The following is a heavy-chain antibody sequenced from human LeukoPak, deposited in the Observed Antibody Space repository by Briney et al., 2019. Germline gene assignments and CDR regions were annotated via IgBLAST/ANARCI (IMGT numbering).Heavy chain of an antibody. CDR2: IYYSGST. J-gene: IGHJ5*02. D-gene: IGHD4-23*01. CDR1: GGSISSSSYY. V-gene: IGHV4-39*01. CDR3: ARRAVVKPRKENWFDP. Sequence: SETLSLTCTVSGGSISSSSYYWGWIRQPPGKGLEWIGSIYYSGSTYYNPSLKSRVTISVDTSKNQFSLKLSSVTAADTAVYYCARRAVVKPRKENWFDPWGQGTLVTVSS.